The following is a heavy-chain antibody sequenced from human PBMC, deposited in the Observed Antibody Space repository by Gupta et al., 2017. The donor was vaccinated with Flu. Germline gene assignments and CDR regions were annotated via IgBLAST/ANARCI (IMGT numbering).Heavy chain of an antibody. D-gene: IGHD2-15*01. Sequence: RQAPGKGLEWVSAISGSGDTTYYADSVKGRFTISRDNSKNTLYLQMNSLRAEDTAVYYCAKDHARVACSGGSCYPFDNWGQGTLVTVSS. CDR2: ISGSGDTT. V-gene: IGHV3-23*01. CDR3: AKDHARVACSGGSCYPFDN. J-gene: IGHJ4*02.